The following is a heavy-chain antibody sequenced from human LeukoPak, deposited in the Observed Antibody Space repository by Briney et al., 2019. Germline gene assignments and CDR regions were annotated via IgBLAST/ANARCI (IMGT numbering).Heavy chain of an antibody. V-gene: IGHV3-9*01. CDR3: AKGEEDYYYYGMDV. Sequence: SGRSLRLSCAASGFTFDDYAMHWVRQAPGKGLEWVSGISWNSGSIGYADSVKGRFTISRDNAKNSLYLQMNSLRAEDTALYYCAKGEEDYYYYGMDVWGQGTTVTVSS. CDR2: ISWNSGSI. CDR1: GFTFDDYA. J-gene: IGHJ6*02.